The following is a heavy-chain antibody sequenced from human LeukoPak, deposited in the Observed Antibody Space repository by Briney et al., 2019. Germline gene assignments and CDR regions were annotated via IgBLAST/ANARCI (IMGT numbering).Heavy chain of an antibody. CDR3: ATSGSGWYRFDY. V-gene: IGHV3-23*01. D-gene: IGHD6-19*01. CDR2: ISGSGATT. CDR1: GFTFSSYA. J-gene: IGHJ4*02. Sequence: GGSLRLSCAASGFTFSSYAMSWVRQAPGKGLEWVSAISGSGATTYYADSVRGRFSISRDISKNTLYLQMNSLGVEDTAVYYCATSGSGWYRFDYWGQGTLVSVSS.